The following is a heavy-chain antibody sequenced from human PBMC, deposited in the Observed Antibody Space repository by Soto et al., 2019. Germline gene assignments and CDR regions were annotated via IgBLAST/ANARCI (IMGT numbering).Heavy chain of an antibody. CDR2: IYPDDSST. V-gene: IGHV5-51*01. CDR3: ARRGDYFDGTSYYYDFDF. CDR1: GYTFTTSW. J-gene: IGHJ4*02. Sequence: GDSLKISCKGSGYTFTTSWIGWVRQMPGKGLEWMGIIYPDDSSTKYSPSFQGQVTISADKSISTAFLQWRSLKASDTAMYYCARRGDYFDGTSYYYDFDFWGQGTLVTVSS. D-gene: IGHD3-22*01.